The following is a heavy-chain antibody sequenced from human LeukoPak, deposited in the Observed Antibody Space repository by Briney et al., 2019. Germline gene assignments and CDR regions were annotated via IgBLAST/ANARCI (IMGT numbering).Heavy chain of an antibody. J-gene: IGHJ4*02. CDR2: ISYDGSNK. D-gene: IGHD6-13*01. CDR1: GFTFSSYG. CDR3: ARDGGSSWPFDY. V-gene: IGHV3-30*03. Sequence: GGSLRLSCAASGFTFSSYGMHWVRQAPGKGLEWVAVISYDGSNKYYADSVKGRFTISRDNSKNTLYLQMNSLRAEDTAVYYCARDGGSSWPFDYWGQGTLVTVSS.